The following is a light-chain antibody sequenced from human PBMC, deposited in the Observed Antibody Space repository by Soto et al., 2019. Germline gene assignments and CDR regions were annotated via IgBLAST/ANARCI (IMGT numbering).Light chain of an antibody. V-gene: IGKV3-15*01. CDR3: QQYNNWPLT. Sequence: EIVMTQSPATLSVSPGESATLSCRASQSVSNNLAWYQQKPGQAPRLLIYGASARATGIPARFSGSGSGTEFTLTISSLQSDDVAVYYCQQYNNWPLTFGGGTKVEIK. CDR2: GAS. CDR1: QSVSNN. J-gene: IGKJ4*01.